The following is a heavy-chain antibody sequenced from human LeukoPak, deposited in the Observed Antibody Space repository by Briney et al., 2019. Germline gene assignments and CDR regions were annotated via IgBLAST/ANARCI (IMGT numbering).Heavy chain of an antibody. CDR1: GGSISSYY. CDR3: ARLGGDRYYYYCMDV. Sequence: SETLSLTCTVSGGSISSYYWSWIRQPPGKGLEWIGYIYYSGSTNYNPSLKSRVTISVDTSKNQFSLKLSSVTAADTAVYYCARLGGDRYYYYCMDVWGKGTTVTVSS. D-gene: IGHD4-17*01. CDR2: IYYSGST. V-gene: IGHV4-59*01. J-gene: IGHJ6*03.